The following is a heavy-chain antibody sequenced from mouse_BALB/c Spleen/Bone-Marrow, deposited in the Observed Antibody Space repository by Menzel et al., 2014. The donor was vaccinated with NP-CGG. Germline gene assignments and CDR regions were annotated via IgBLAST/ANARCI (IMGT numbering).Heavy chain of an antibody. CDR3: TRSPITTVVAETMDC. J-gene: IGHJ4*01. D-gene: IGHD1-1*01. CDR1: GYTFTSYW. CDR2: IYPFSGSS. V-gene: IGHV1S22*01. Sequence: LQQSGSELVRPGTSVKLSCKASGYTFTSYWMHWVKQRPGQGLEWIGNIYPFSGSSNYDEKFKSMATLTVDTSSSTAYMLLSSLTSEDSAVYYCTRSPITTVVAETMDCWGQGTSVTVSS.